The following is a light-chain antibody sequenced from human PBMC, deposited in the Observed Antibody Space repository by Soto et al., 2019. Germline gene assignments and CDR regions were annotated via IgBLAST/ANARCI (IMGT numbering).Light chain of an antibody. Sequence: DIQMTQSPSSLSSSVGYRVTMSWLASQGISSWLAWYQQKPGKAPKLLIYAASSLQSGVPSRFSGSGSGTDFTLTVYDLQPEDFATYYCQQSHSSPTTFGQGTRLEIK. V-gene: IGKV1-12*01. J-gene: IGKJ5*01. CDR1: QGISSW. CDR2: AAS. CDR3: QQSHSSPTT.